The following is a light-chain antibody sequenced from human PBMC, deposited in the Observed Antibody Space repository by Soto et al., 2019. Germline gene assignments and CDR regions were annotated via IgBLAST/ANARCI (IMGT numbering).Light chain of an antibody. CDR1: SSNLGAGYD. J-gene: IGLJ2*01. V-gene: IGLV1-40*01. CDR2: GNR. CDR3: QSYDNSLSGPVV. Sequence: QSVLTQPPSVSGAPGQRVTISCTGNSSNLGAGYDVHWYQQLPGAAPKLVIFGNRNRPSGVPERFSGSKSGTSASLAISGLQAEDEAAYFCQSYDNSLSGPVVFGGGTKLTVL.